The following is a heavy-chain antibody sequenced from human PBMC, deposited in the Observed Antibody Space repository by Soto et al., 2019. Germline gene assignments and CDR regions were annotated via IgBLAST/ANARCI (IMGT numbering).Heavy chain of an antibody. V-gene: IGHV3-23*01. Sequence: GGSLRLSCAASGFTFSSYAMSWVRQAPGKGLEWVSAISGSGGSTYYADSVKGRFTISRDNSKNTLYLQMNSLRAEDTAVYYCAKDYYDFWSGYYGFGYFDYWGQGTLVTVSS. CDR3: AKDYYDFWSGYYGFGYFDY. CDR2: ISGSGGST. D-gene: IGHD3-3*01. J-gene: IGHJ4*02. CDR1: GFTFSSYA.